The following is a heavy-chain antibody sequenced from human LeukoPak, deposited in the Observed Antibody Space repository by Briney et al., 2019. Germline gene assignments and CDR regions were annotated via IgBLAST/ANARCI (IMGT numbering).Heavy chain of an antibody. V-gene: IGHV4-59*01. CDR2: IYYSGSI. J-gene: IGHJ5*02. CDR3: ARGGRPGWTLSLRQNWNAGFNWFDP. D-gene: IGHD1-1*01. CDR1: GGSISSYY. Sequence: PSETLSLTCTVSGGSISSYYWSWIRQPPGKGLEWIGYIYYSGSINYNPSLKSRVTISVDTSKNQFSLKLSSVTAADTAVYYCARGGRPGWTLSLRQNWNAGFNWFDPWGQGTLVTVSS.